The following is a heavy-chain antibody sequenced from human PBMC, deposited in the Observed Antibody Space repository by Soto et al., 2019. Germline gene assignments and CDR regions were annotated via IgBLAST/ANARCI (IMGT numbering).Heavy chain of an antibody. D-gene: IGHD2-2*01. V-gene: IGHV3-23*01. CDR2: ISGSDDGT. CDR1: GFTFSTYA. J-gene: IGHJ4*01. CDR3: AKAGVFLEVPTASLSY. Sequence: VGSRRRSCAASGFTFSTYAMNWVRQAPGKGLEWVSGISGSDDGTYYADSVKGRFTISRDNSRSTLYLQMNSLRAEDTAIYSCAKAGVFLEVPTASLSYLDQQTLLGVSS.